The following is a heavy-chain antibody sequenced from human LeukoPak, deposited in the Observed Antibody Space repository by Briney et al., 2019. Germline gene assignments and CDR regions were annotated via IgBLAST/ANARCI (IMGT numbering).Heavy chain of an antibody. V-gene: IGHV1-24*01. CDR1: GYTLTELS. CDR2: FDPEDGET. J-gene: IGHJ4*02. D-gene: IGHD1-20*01. CDR3: AYYNWNAGTFLFFDY. Sequence: ASVKVSCKVSGYTLTELSMHWVRQAPGKGLEWMGGFDPEDGETIYAQKFQGRVTMTEDTSTDTAYMELSSLRSEDTAVYYCAYYNWNAGTFLFFDYWGQGTLVTFSS.